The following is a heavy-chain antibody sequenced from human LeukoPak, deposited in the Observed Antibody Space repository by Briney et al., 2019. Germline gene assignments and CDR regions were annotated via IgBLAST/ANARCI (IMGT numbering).Heavy chain of an antibody. CDR1: GITFSSHG. Sequence: GGSLRLSXAVSGITFSSHGMHWVGQAPGKGREWVAVIWYDGSKKYYSDSVKGRFTISRDNSKNTLSLQMSSLRAEDTAVYYCATSYSTGWQQGYFDYWGQGTLVTVSS. CDR3: ATSYSTGWQQGYFDY. V-gene: IGHV3-33*01. D-gene: IGHD6-19*01. CDR2: IWYDGSKK. J-gene: IGHJ4*02.